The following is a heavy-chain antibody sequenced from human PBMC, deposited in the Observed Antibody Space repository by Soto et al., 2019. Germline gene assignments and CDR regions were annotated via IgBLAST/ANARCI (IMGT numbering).Heavy chain of an antibody. CDR2: MNPNSGNT. CDR3: ARGHGCSGGSCYSRYYGMDV. J-gene: IGHJ6*02. V-gene: IGHV1-8*01. CDR1: GYTFTSYD. D-gene: IGHD2-15*01. Sequence: QVQLVQSGAEVKKPGASVKVSCKASGYTFTSYDINWVRQATGQGLEWMGWMNPNSGNTGYAQKFQGRVTMTRNTSTSTAYMELSSLRSEDTAVYYCARGHGCSGGSCYSRYYGMDVWGQGTTVTVSS.